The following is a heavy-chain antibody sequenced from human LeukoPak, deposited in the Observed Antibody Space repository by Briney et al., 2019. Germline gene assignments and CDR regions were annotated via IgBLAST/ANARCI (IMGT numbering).Heavy chain of an antibody. D-gene: IGHD6-19*01. CDR3: ARSNIAVARTDAFDI. J-gene: IGHJ3*02. CDR2: IYSGGST. Sequence: TGGSLRLSCAASGFTVSSNYMSWVRQAPGKGLEWVSVIYSGGSTYYADSVKGRFTISRDNSKNTLYLQMNSLRAEDTAVYYCARSNIAVARTDAFDIWGQGTMVTVSS. CDR1: GFTVSSNY. V-gene: IGHV3-66*01.